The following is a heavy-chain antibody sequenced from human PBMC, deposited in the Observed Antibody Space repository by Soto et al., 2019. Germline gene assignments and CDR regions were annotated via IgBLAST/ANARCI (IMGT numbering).Heavy chain of an antibody. D-gene: IGHD2-8*01. V-gene: IGHV4-30-4*01. CDR3: ARNGALDY. Sequence: PSETLSLTCTVSGGSISSGGYYWSWIRQPPGKGLEWIGYILYSGTTNYNPSLESRLTISVDTSKNQFSLKLTSVTAADTAVYYCARNGALDYWGRGTLVTVSS. CDR2: ILYSGTT. CDR1: GGSISSGGYY. J-gene: IGHJ4*02.